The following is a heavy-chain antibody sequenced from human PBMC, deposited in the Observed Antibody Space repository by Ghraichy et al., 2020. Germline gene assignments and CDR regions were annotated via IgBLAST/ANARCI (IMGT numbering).Heavy chain of an antibody. CDR3: ARGGPYYYGSDYYFDY. CDR1: GGSFSGYY. CDR2: INHSGST. Sequence: SETLSLTCAVYGGSFSGYYWSWSRQPPRKGLEWIGEINHSGSTNSNPSLKSPITISVDTSKNQFSLKLSSVTAADTAVYYCARGGPYYYGSDYYFDYWGQGTLVTVSS. J-gene: IGHJ4*02. V-gene: IGHV4-34*01. D-gene: IGHD3-10*01.